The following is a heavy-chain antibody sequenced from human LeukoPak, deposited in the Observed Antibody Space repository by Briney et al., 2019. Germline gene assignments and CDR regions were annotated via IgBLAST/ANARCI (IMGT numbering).Heavy chain of an antibody. Sequence: PSETLSLTCAVYGGSFSGYYWSWIRQPPGKGLGWIGEINHSGSTNYNPSLKSRVTISVDTSKNQFSLKLSSVTAADTAVYYCARHRGFYSGSYHKAKGAFDYWGQGTLVTVSS. J-gene: IGHJ4*02. CDR2: INHSGST. V-gene: IGHV4-34*01. D-gene: IGHD1-26*01. CDR3: ARHRGFYSGSYHKAKGAFDY. CDR1: GGSFSGYY.